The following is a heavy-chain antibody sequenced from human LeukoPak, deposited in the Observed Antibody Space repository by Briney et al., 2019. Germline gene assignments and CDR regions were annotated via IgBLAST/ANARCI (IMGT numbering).Heavy chain of an antibody. CDR3: ARQNWGSGGVFDY. Sequence: SETLSLTCTVSGGSIGSYYWSWIRQPPGKGLEWIGYIYSSGSTNYNPSLKSRVTISVDTSKNQFSLRLTSVTAADTAVYYCARQNWGSGGVFDYWGQGTLVTVSS. J-gene: IGHJ4*02. CDR2: IYSSGST. CDR1: GGSIGSYY. V-gene: IGHV4-59*08. D-gene: IGHD7-27*01.